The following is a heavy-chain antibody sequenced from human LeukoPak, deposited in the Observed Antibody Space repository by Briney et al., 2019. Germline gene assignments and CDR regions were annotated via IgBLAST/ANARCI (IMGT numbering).Heavy chain of an antibody. CDR3: ARESSIVVVPAAASPIVYYYYYMDV. Sequence: SETLSLTCTVSDGSISSSSYYWGWIRQPPGKGLEWIGRIYTSGSTNYNPSLKSRVTISVDTSKNQFSLKLSSVTAADTAVYYCARESSIVVVPAAASPIVYYYYYMDVWGKGTTVTVSS. CDR2: IYTSGST. D-gene: IGHD2-2*01. J-gene: IGHJ6*03. CDR1: DGSISSSSYY. V-gene: IGHV4-39*07.